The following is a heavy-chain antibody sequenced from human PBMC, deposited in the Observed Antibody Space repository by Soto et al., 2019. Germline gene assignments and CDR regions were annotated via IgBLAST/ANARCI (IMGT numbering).Heavy chain of an antibody. D-gene: IGHD6-13*01. CDR2: IIPIFGTA. V-gene: IGHV1-69*13. Sequence: PSVKVSCXASGGTFSSYAISWVRQAPGQGLEWMGGIIPIFGTANYAQKFQGRVTITADESTSTAYMELSSLRSEDTAVYYCASIAAVFGAFDPWGQGTLVTVSS. CDR1: GGTFSSYA. J-gene: IGHJ5*02. CDR3: ASIAAVFGAFDP.